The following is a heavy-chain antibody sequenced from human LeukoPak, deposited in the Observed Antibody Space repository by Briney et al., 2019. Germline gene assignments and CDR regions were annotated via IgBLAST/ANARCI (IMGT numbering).Heavy chain of an antibody. Sequence: GGSLRLSCAASGFTFSSYWMSWVRQAPGKGLEWVANIKQDGSEKYYVDSEKGRFTISRDNAKNSLYLQMNSLRAEDTAVYYCARDYYDSSGYYLFDYWGQGTLVTVSS. V-gene: IGHV3-7*01. J-gene: IGHJ4*02. CDR2: IKQDGSEK. CDR1: GFTFSSYW. CDR3: ARDYYDSSGYYLFDY. D-gene: IGHD3-22*01.